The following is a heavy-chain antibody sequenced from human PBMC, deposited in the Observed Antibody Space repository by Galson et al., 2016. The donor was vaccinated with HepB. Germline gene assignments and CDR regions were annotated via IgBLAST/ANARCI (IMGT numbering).Heavy chain of an antibody. J-gene: IGHJ5*01. CDR3: ARSGDGNWFES. V-gene: IGHV1-18*04. Sequence: SVKVSCKASGYTFTSYGIGWVRQAPGQGLEWMGWISAYNAYRDYPQKLQGRVTMTKDTSTSTAYMELSSLRSDDTAVYYCARSGDGNWFESWGQGTLVTVSS. CDR2: ISAYNAYR. D-gene: IGHD2-21*02. CDR1: GYTFTSYG.